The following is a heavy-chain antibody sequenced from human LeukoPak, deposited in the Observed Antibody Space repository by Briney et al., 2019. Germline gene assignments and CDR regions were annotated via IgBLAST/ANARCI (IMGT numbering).Heavy chain of an antibody. Sequence: PGRSLRLSCAASGFTFDDYAMHWVRQAPGKGLEWVSSTSWNSGIIGYADTVEGRFTISRDNAKNSLYLQMNSLRAEDTALYYCAKSVVPGRTGAFDIWGQGTMVTVSP. D-gene: IGHD2-2*01. CDR3: AKSVVPGRTGAFDI. CDR2: TSWNSGII. V-gene: IGHV3-9*01. CDR1: GFTFDDYA. J-gene: IGHJ3*02.